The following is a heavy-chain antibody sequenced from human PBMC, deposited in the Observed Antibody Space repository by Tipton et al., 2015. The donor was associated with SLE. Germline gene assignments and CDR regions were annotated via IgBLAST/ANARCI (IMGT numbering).Heavy chain of an antibody. CDR3: ARIGGTGGFHFPL. Sequence: TLSLTCTVSGGSISSYYWSWIRQPPGKGLEWIGYIYYSGSTNYNPSLKSRVTISVDTPKNQFSVKLTSVTAADTAMYYCARIGGTGGFHFPLWGQGTLVTVSS. CDR2: IYYSGST. V-gene: IGHV4-59*01. D-gene: IGHD2-8*02. CDR1: GGSISSYY. J-gene: IGHJ4*02.